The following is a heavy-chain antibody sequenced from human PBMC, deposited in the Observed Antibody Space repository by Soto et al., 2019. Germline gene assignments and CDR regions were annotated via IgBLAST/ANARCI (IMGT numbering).Heavy chain of an antibody. CDR3: VRDRALDSSGQWFDT. Sequence: QVQLQESGPGLVKPSQTLSLTCTVSGRPVSSGGYYWTWIRQHPGRGLEWIRYIYHIGSPSYNPSLETRLSISLDTSKNQFSLTLTSVTAADTAIYYCVRDRALDSSGQWFDTWGQGILVTVSS. D-gene: IGHD6-19*01. V-gene: IGHV4-31*03. CDR1: GRPVSSGGYY. CDR2: IYHIGSP. J-gene: IGHJ5*02.